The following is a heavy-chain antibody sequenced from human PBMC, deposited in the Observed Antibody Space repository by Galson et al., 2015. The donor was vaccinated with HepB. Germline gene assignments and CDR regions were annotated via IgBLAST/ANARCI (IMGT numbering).Heavy chain of an antibody. V-gene: IGHV3-23*01. CDR2: ISGSGGST. CDR3: AKEWYSSSSGYFDL. D-gene: IGHD6-6*01. CDR1: GFTFTTYA. J-gene: IGHJ2*01. Sequence: SLRLSCAASGFTFTTYAMSWVRQAPGKGLEWVSAISGSGGSTHYGDSVKGRFTISRDNSKNTLHLQMSSLRAEDTAVYYCAKEWYSSSSGYFDLWGRGTLVSVSS.